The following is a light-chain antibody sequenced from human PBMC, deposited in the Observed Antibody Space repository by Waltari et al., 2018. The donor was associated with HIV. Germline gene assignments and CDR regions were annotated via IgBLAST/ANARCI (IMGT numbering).Light chain of an antibody. V-gene: IGLV1-44*01. J-gene: IGLJ2*01. CDR2: SNN. CDR1: SSNIGSNT. CDR3: EAWDDSLNGPV. Sequence: QSVLTQPPSASGTPGQRVTISCSGSSSNIGSNTVNWYQQLPGTAPKLLIDSNNERPSGCPDLFSGSKSGTSASLAISGLQSEDEADYYCEAWDDSLNGPVFGGGTKLTVL.